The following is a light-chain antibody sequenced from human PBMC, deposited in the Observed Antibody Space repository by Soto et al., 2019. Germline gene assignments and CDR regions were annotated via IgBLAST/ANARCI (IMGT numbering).Light chain of an antibody. Sequence: DIQMTQSPSTLSTSVGDRVTITCRASQSISSWLAWYQQKPGKAPKLLIYDASSLASGVPSRFSGSGSGTEFTLTISSLQPHDFATYYCKQYNSYSHTFGQGTKLEIK. CDR1: QSISSW. V-gene: IGKV1-5*01. J-gene: IGKJ2*01. CDR2: DAS. CDR3: KQYNSYSHT.